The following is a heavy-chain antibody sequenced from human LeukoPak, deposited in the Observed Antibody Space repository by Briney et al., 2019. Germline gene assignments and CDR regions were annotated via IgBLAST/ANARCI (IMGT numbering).Heavy chain of an antibody. J-gene: IGHJ6*03. D-gene: IGHD2-2*01. V-gene: IGHV3-20*04. CDR1: GFNFDDYV. Sequence: GGSLRLSCAASGFNFDDYVMSWVRQAPGKGLEWVSGINWNGGSRGYADSVKGRFTISRDNAKNSLYLQMNSLRAEDTAVYYCARDGGYCSSTSCLYYYYYMDVWGKGTTVTVSS. CDR3: ARDGGYCSSTSCLYYYYYMDV. CDR2: INWNGGSR.